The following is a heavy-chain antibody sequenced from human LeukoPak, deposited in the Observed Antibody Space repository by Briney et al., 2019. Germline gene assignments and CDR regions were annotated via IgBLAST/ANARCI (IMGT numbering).Heavy chain of an antibody. D-gene: IGHD2-8*02. CDR1: GFTFSIYR. CDR3: ASDSRCTGITCPSPGADY. CDR2: IKQDGSEK. Sequence: GGSLRLSCAASGFTFSIYRMNWVREAPGKGLDWGAKIKQDGSEKDYVDSVKGRFAISRDNTRNSLYLQMSSLRDEDTAVYYCASDSRCTGITCPSPGADYWGQGTLVTVSS. J-gene: IGHJ4*02. V-gene: IGHV3-7*01.